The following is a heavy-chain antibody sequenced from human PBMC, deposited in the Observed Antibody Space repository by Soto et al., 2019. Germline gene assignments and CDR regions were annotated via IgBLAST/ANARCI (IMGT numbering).Heavy chain of an antibody. V-gene: IGHV3-33*01. CDR1: GFTFSSYG. J-gene: IGHJ4*02. D-gene: IGHD3-22*01. CDR2: IWYDGSNK. CDR3: AREPDSYDSSGYYYAFGF. Sequence: GGSLRLSCAASGFTFSSYGMHWVRQAPGKGLEWVAVIWYDGSNKYYADSVKGRFTISRDNSKNTLYLQMNSLRAEDTAVYYWAREPDSYDSSGYYYAFGFWGQGTLVTVSS.